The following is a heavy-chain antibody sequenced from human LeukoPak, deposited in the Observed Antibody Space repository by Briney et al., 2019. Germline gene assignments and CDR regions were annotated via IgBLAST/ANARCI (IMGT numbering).Heavy chain of an antibody. CDR2: IKQDGSEN. CDR3: ARDCETYCAADPPDY. CDR1: GFTFSRYW. Sequence: GGSLRLSCAASGFTFSRYWMSWVRQAPGKGLEWVANIKQDGSENYYVDSVKGRFTISRDNAKNSLYLQMNSLRAEDTAVYYCARDCETYCAADPPDYWGQGTLVTVSS. D-gene: IGHD2-21*02. J-gene: IGHJ4*02. V-gene: IGHV3-7*01.